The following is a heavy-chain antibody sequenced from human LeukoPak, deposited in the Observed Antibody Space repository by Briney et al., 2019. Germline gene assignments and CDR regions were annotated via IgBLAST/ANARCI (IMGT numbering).Heavy chain of an antibody. D-gene: IGHD3-10*01. J-gene: IGHJ5*02. CDR1: GGSISSSAPY. Sequence: SETLSLTCTVSGGSISSSAPYWGWIRQPPGKGLEWIGSISYSGTTYYNPSLKSRVTISVDTSKKQFSLKLSSVTAADTAVYYCARHVGFITMVRGVINNNWFDPWGQGTLVTVSS. V-gene: IGHV4-39*01. CDR2: ISYSGTT. CDR3: ARHVGFITMVRGVINNNWFDP.